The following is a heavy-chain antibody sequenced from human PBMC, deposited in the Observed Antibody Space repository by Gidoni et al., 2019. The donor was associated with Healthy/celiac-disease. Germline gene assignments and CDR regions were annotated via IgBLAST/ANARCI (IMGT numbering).Heavy chain of an antibody. Sequence: QVQLVQSGAEVKKPGSSVKVSCKASGGTFSSYAISWVRQAPGQGLEWMGGIIPIFGTANYAQKFQGRVTITADESTSTAYMELSSLRSEDTAVYYCARGRGYCSSTSCYLFYYYYGMDVWGQGTTVTVSS. CDR2: IIPIFGTA. CDR1: GGTFSSYA. V-gene: IGHV1-69*01. J-gene: IGHJ6*02. D-gene: IGHD2-2*01. CDR3: ARGRGYCSSTSCYLFYYYYGMDV.